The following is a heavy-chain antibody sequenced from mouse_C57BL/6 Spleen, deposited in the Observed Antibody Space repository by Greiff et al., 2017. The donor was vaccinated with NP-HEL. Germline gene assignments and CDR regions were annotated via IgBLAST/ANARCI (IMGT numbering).Heavy chain of an antibody. Sequence: VQLQQSGPELVKPGASVQLSFPSSFSSFPYSTLTFFPPLTFTSLEWIGVINPNYGTTSYNQKFKGKATLTVDQSSSTAYMQLNSLTSEDSAVYYGARRFTTVVDYAMDYWGQGTSVTVSS. D-gene: IGHD1-1*01. V-gene: IGHV1-39*01. CDR2: INPNYGTT. CDR1: FSSFPYST. J-gene: IGHJ4*01. CDR3: ARRFTTVVDYAMDY.